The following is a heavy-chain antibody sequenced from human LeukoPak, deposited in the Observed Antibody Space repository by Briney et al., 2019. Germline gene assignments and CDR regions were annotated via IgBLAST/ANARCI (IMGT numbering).Heavy chain of an antibody. CDR2: IYYSGST. CDR1: GGSISSGGYS. D-gene: IGHD3-10*01. Sequence: SETLSLTCAVSGGSISSGGYSWSWIRQPPGKGLEWIGYIYYSGSTNYNPSLKSRVTISVDTSKNQFSLKLSSVTAADTAVYYCARGVATYYYLDYWGQGTLVTVSS. V-gene: IGHV4-61*08. CDR3: ARGVATYYYLDY. J-gene: IGHJ4*02.